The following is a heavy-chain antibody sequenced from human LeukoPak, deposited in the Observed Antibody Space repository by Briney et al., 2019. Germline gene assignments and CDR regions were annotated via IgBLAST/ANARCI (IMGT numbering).Heavy chain of an antibody. D-gene: IGHD6-19*01. CDR3: AREGSSGWFVWFDP. Sequence: SQTLSLTCTVSGGSISSGDYYWSWIRQPPGKGLEWIGYIYYSGGTYYNPSLKSRVTISVDTSKNQFSLKLSSVTAADTAVYYCAREGSSGWFVWFDPWGQGTLVTVSS. CDR2: IYYSGGT. CDR1: GGSISSGDYY. J-gene: IGHJ5*02. V-gene: IGHV4-30-4*01.